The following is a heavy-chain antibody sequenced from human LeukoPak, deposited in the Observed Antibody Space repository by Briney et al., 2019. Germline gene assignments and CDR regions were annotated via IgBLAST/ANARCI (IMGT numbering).Heavy chain of an antibody. CDR1: GFTFSSYA. D-gene: IGHD2-15*01. V-gene: IGHV3-23*01. CDR2: ISGSGGST. J-gene: IGHJ4*02. CDR3: ARAPVTSCRGAFCYPFDY. Sequence: GGSLRLSCAASGFTFSSYAMSWVRQAPGKGLEWVSAISGSGGSTYYADSVKGRFTISRDKSKNTLYLQMNRLRVEDAAVYYCARAPVTSCRGAFCYPFDYWGQGTLVTVSS.